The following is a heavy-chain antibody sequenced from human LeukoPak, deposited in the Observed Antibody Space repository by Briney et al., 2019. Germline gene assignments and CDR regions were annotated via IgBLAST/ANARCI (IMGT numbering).Heavy chain of an antibody. CDR2: ISSNGGST. CDR1: GFTFSSYA. CDR3: VKGMWLYDYYAMDV. D-gene: IGHD5-12*01. J-gene: IGHJ6*02. Sequence: PGGSLRLSCSASGFTFSSYAMHWVRQAPGKGLEYVSPISSNGGSTYYADSVKGRFTISRDNSKTTLYLQMSSLRAEDTAVYYCVKGMWLYDYYAMDVWGQGTTVTVSS. V-gene: IGHV3-64D*06.